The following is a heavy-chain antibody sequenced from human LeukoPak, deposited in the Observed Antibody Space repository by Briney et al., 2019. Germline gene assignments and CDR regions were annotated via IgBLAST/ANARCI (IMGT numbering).Heavy chain of an antibody. V-gene: IGHV4-59*08. Sequence: SETLSLTCTVSGGSISSYYWSWIRQPPGKGLEWIGYIYYSGSTNYNPSLKSRVTISVDTSKNQFSLKLSSVTAADTAVYYCARVSFSTIGSLGLDYWGQGTLVTVSS. CDR3: ARVSFSTIGSLGLDY. CDR1: GGSISSYY. D-gene: IGHD5-24*01. J-gene: IGHJ4*02. CDR2: IYYSGST.